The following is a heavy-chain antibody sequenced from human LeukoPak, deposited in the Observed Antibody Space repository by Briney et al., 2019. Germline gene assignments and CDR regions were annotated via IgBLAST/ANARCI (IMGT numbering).Heavy chain of an antibody. J-gene: IGHJ4*02. V-gene: IGHV3-23*01. CDR1: GFTFSSYA. Sequence: GGSLRLSCAASGFTFSSYAMSWVRQAPGKGLEWVSAISGSGGSTYYADSVKGRFTISRDNSKNTLYLQMNSLRAEDTAVYYCAKGKDIVATISASDDYWGQGTLVTVSS. CDR2: ISGSGGST. D-gene: IGHD5-12*01. CDR3: AKGKDIVATISASDDY.